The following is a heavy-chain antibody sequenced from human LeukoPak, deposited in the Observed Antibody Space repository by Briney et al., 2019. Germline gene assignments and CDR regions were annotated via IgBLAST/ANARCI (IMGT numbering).Heavy chain of an antibody. V-gene: IGHV3-23*01. CDR1: GFTFVSYA. CDR3: AKDLWFGELYGMDV. D-gene: IGHD3-10*01. CDR2: ISGGGGTT. J-gene: IGHJ6*02. Sequence: GGSLRLSCAASGFTFVSYAMNWVRQAPGKGLEWVSAISGGGGTTYYADSVKGRFTISRDNSKNTLYLQMNSLRAEDTAVYYCAKDLWFGELYGMDVWGQGTTVTVSS.